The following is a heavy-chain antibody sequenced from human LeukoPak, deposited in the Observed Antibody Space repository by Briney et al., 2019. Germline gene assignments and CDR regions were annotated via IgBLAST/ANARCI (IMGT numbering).Heavy chain of an antibody. D-gene: IGHD3-22*01. CDR1: GGSISSYY. Sequence: SETLSLTCTVSGGSISSYYWSWIRQPAGKGLEWIGRIYTSGSTNYNPSLKSRVTMSVDTSKNQFSLKLSSVTAADTAVYYCARENAAEYYYDSSGYYRSSFDYWGQGTLVTVSS. V-gene: IGHV4-4*07. CDR2: IYTSGST. CDR3: ARENAAEYYYDSSGYYRSSFDY. J-gene: IGHJ4*02.